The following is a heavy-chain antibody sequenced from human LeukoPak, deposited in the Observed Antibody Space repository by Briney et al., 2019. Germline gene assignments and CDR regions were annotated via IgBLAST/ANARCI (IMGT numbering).Heavy chain of an antibody. V-gene: IGHV3-21*06. CDR3: AKGGERSSSSMDY. Sequence: PGGFLRLSCAASGFTFSTYSMNWVRQAPGKGLEWVSSISSRSSYIYYADSAKGRFTISRDNAKNSLYLQMQSLRAEDTAVYYCAKGGERSSSSMDYWGQGTLVTVSS. D-gene: IGHD6-13*01. CDR1: GFTFSTYS. J-gene: IGHJ4*02. CDR2: ISSRSSYI.